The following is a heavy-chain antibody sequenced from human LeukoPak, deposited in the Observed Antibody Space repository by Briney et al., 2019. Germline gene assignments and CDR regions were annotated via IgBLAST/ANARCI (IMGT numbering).Heavy chain of an antibody. V-gene: IGHV3-48*02. J-gene: IGHJ4*02. D-gene: IGHD2-15*01. CDR3: AKQLGYCSDGSCYFPY. CDR1: GFTFSSYA. CDR2: ISTGSSTT. Sequence: PGGSLRLSCAASGFTFSSYAMSWVRQAPGKGLEWVSYISTGSSTTYYADSVKGRFTISGDNVENSLYLQMNSLRDEDTAVYYCAKQLGYCSDGSCYFPYWGQGTLVTVSS.